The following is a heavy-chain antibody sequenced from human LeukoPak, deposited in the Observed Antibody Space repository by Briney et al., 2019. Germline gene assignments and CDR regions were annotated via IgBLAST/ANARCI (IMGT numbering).Heavy chain of an antibody. D-gene: IGHD3-16*01. V-gene: IGHV3-23*01. J-gene: IGHJ4*02. CDR2: ISGSGGST. CDR3: ARPSAWGY. Sequence: QTGGSLRLSCAASGFTFSSYGMSWVRQAPGKGLEWVSAISGSGGSTYYADSVKGRFTISRDNSKNTLYLQMNSLTAEDTAMYFCARPSAWGYWGQGTLVTVSS. CDR1: GFTFSSYG.